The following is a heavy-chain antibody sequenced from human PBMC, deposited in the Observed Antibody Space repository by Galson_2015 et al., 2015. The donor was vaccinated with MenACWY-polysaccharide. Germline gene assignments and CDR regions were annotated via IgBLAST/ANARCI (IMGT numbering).Heavy chain of an antibody. CDR1: GYTFTNYG. Sequence: SVKVSCKASGYTFTNYGISWVRQAPGHGLEWMGWISAYTNNTRYAQKLQGRVTMTTDTSTRTAYMELRSLRSDDTAVYFCVRAGGNYYEWIREFDFWGQGTLVTVSS. D-gene: IGHD1-26*01. J-gene: IGHJ4*02. V-gene: IGHV1-18*01. CDR2: ISAYTNNT. CDR3: VRAGGNYYEWIREFDF.